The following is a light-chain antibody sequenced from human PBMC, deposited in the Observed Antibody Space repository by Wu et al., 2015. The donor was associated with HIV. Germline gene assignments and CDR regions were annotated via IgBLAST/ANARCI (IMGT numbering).Light chain of an antibody. CDR1: QGIRND. CDR2: GAS. J-gene: IGKJ1*01. V-gene: IGKV1-6*01. Sequence: AIQMTQSPSSLSASVGDRVTITCRASQGIRNDLGWYQQKPGKPPKLLIYGASSLQSGVPSRFSGSGSGTDFTLTISSLQPEGFATYYCLQDYNYPRTFGQGTKVEI. CDR3: LQDYNYPRT.